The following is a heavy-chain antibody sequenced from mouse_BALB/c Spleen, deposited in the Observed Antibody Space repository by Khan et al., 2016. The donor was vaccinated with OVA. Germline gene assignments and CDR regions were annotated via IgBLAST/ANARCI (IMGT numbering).Heavy chain of an antibody. CDR2: ITVKSDNSGA. J-gene: IGHJ2*01. CDR3: GRGGYYYGTPFDY. CDR1: GFTFSYYR. D-gene: IGHD1-1*01. Sequence: VQLVETGGGLVRPGNSLKLSCVTSGFTFSYYRMHWLRQFPGKRLEWIAVITVKSDNSGANYAESVKGRFTISRDDSKSSVYLQMNILSGEDPATYYCGRGGYYYGTPFDYWGQGTTLTVSS. V-gene: IGHV13-2*02.